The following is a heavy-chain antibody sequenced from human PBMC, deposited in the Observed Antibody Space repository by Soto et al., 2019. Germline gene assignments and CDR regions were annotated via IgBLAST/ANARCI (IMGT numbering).Heavy chain of an antibody. CDR1: GVTVSSYG. V-gene: IGHV3-23*01. CDR2: ISGGGGST. Sequence: PGGALRLSCAASGVTVSSYGMSWFRQSPGKGLEWVSVISGGGGSTYYADSVKGRFTISRDNSKNTLYLQMNSLRAEDTAVYYCAKDISSDYYGTFDYWGQGTLVTVSS. J-gene: IGHJ4*02. CDR3: AKDISSDYYGTFDY. D-gene: IGHD3-22*01.